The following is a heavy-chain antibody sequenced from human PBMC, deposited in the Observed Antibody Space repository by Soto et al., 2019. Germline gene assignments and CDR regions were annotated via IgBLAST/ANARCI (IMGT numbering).Heavy chain of an antibody. V-gene: IGHV6-1*01. D-gene: IGHD5-12*01. CDR2: TYYRSKWYN. CDR1: GDSVSSNSDA. Sequence: SPTLSLTCAISGDSVSSNSDAWNWIRQSPSRGLEWLGRTYYRSKWYNDYAVSVKSRIIINPDTSKNQFSLQQNSVTPEDTAVYYCARGYSGYDLTFDYWGQGTLVTVSS. J-gene: IGHJ4*02. CDR3: ARGYSGYDLTFDY.